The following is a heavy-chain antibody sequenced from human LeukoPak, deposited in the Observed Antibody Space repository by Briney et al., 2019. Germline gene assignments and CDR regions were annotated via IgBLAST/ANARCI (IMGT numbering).Heavy chain of an antibody. J-gene: IGHJ4*02. D-gene: IGHD3-10*01. CDR1: GYTFTGYY. V-gene: IGHV1-2*02. CDR3: ARGRVVDGFGELSGY. Sequence: ASVKVSCKASGYTFTGYYMHWVRQAPGQGLEWMGWINPNSGGTNYAQKFQGRVTVTRDTSISTAYMELSGLRSDDTAVYYCARGRVVDGFGELSGYWGRGTLVTVSS. CDR2: INPNSGGT.